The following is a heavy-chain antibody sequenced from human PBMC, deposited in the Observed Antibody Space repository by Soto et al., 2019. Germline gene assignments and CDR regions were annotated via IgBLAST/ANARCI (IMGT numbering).Heavy chain of an antibody. CDR3: SMLTGISSSWLYNWFDP. V-gene: IGHV4-59*12. CDR1: GGSISPYD. D-gene: IGHD6-13*01. CDR2: IYYSGIA. J-gene: IGHJ5*02. Sequence: SGTLDLPCTVSGGSISPYDWNWIRQPTGKGLEWLGYIYYSGIANYNPSVNSRVTISLDTSKNQFSLKLSSVTAADTAVYYCSMLTGISSSWLYNWFDPWGQGTLVTGAS.